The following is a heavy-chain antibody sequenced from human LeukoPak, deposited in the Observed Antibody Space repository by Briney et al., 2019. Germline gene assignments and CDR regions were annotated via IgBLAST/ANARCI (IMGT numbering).Heavy chain of an antibody. J-gene: IGHJ4*02. CDR2: ISGSGDST. CDR1: GFTFSSYA. CDR3: AKDLSDYYDSSGYSD. Sequence: GGSLRLSCAASGFTFSSYAMSWVRQAPGKGLEWVSTISGSGDSTYYADSVKGRFTISRDNSKNTLYLQMNSLRAEDTAVYYCAKDLSDYYDSSGYSDWGQGTPVTVSS. D-gene: IGHD3-22*01. V-gene: IGHV3-23*01.